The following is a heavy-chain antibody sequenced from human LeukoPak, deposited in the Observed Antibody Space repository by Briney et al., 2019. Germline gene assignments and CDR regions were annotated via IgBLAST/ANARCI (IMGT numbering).Heavy chain of an antibody. CDR2: FDPEDGET. V-gene: IGHV1-24*01. CDR1: GYTLTELS. CDR3: ATADLARYYYYGMDV. J-gene: IGHJ6*02. Sequence: ASVKASCKVSGYTLTELSMHWVRQAPGKGLEWMGGFDPEDGETIYAQKFQGRVTMTEDTSTDTAYMELSSLRSEDTAVYYCATADLARYYYYGMDVWGQGTTVTVSS.